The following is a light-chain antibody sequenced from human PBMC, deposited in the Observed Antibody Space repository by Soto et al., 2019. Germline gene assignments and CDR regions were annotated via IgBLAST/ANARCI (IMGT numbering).Light chain of an antibody. Sequence: IQVTQAASALPESVGDRVTITCRASQSIGNALGWYQQKPGKPPKVLIYGASNLQSGVPPRFSGSGSGTDVTLAISSLHPDESSTYPSPQPTNYPWPCAQGTKVDI. CDR2: GAS. J-gene: IGKJ1*01. CDR3: PQPTNYPWP. V-gene: IGKV1-6*01. CDR1: QSIGNA.